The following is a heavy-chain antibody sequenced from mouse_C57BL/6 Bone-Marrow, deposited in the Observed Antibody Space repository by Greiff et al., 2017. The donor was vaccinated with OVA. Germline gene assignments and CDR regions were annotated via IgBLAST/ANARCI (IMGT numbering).Heavy chain of an antibody. D-gene: IGHD2-4*01. CDR3: ARRDGYDYTWFAY. Sequence: VQLKESGPELVKPGASVKMSCKASGYTFTDYNMHWVKQSHGKSLEWIGYINPNNGGTSYNQKFKGKATLTVNKSSSTAYMELRSLTSEDSAVYYCARRDGYDYTWFAYWGRGTLVTVSA. CDR1: GYTFTDYN. V-gene: IGHV1-22*01. CDR2: INPNNGGT. J-gene: IGHJ3*01.